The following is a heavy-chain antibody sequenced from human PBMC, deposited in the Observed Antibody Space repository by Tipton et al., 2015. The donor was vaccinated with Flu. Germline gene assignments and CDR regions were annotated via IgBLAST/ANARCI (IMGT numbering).Heavy chain of an antibody. CDR1: GYSIRSGYY. V-gene: IGHV4-38-2*02. D-gene: IGHD6-19*01. CDR2: ISHSGTT. Sequence: TLSLTCAVSGYSIRSGYYWGWIRQPPGKGLEWMGSISHSGTTSYNPSLKSRVTISVDTSKNQFSLKLTSMTAADTALYYCARDRCEYSSGFDSWGQGTLVTVPP. J-gene: IGHJ4*02. CDR3: ARDRCEYSSGFDS.